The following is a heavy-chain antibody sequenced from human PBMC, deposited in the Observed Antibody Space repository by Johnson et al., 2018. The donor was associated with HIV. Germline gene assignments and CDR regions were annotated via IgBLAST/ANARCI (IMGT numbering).Heavy chain of an antibody. CDR3: ARDDLDNSGHLMAFDM. D-gene: IGHD1-26*01. V-gene: IGHV3-30*04. J-gene: IGHJ3*02. CDR1: GFTFSSYA. Sequence: QMLLVESGGGVVQPGRSLRLSCAASGFTFSSYAMHWVRQPPGKGLEWVAVVSYDGPDKYYADSVKGRFTISRDNSKNTLYLQMNSLRAEDTAVYYCARDDLDNSGHLMAFDMWGQGTMVTVSS. CDR2: VSYDGPDK.